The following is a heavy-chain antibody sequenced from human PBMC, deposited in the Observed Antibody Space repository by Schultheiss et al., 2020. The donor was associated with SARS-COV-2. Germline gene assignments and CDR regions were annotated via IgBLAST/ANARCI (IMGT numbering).Heavy chain of an antibody. CDR3: ARGSPYYYYGMDV. Sequence: GGSLRLSCAASGFTFSSYAMSWVRQAPGKGPEWVSSISSSSSYIYYADSVKGRFTISRDNAKNTLSLHMNSLRADDTAVYYCARGSPYYYYGMDVWGQGTTVTVSS. V-gene: IGHV3-21*01. CDR1: GFTFSSYA. CDR2: ISSSSSYI. J-gene: IGHJ6*02.